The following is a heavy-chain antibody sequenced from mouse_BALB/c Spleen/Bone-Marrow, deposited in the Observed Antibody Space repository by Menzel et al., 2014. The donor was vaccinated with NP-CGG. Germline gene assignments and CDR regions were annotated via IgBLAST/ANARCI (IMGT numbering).Heavy chain of an antibody. Sequence: QVQLKESGAELVRPGTSVKVSCKASGYAFTNYLIEWVKQRPGQGLEWIGVINPGSGGTNYNEKFKGKATLTADKSSSTAYMKISSLTSDDSAVYFCARGAYYGNYLDYWGQGTTLTVSS. D-gene: IGHD2-10*01. CDR2: INPGSGGT. CDR3: ARGAYYGNYLDY. V-gene: IGHV1-54*01. CDR1: GYAFTNYL. J-gene: IGHJ2*01.